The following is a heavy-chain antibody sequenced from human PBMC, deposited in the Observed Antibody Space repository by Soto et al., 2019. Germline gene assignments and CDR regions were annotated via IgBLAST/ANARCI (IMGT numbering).Heavy chain of an antibody. CDR2: INQDGSER. V-gene: IGHV3-7*03. J-gene: IGHJ6*02. CDR3: ARDPRDYSILIGYGMDV. D-gene: IGHD4-4*01. CDR1: GSTFSRYW. Sequence: PGGSLRLSCTDSGSTFSRYWMSWVRQAPGKGPEWVANINQDGSERNYVDSVKGRITISRDNAKRSLYLQMNSLRVEDTAVYYCARDPRDYSILIGYGMDVWGQGTTVTVSS.